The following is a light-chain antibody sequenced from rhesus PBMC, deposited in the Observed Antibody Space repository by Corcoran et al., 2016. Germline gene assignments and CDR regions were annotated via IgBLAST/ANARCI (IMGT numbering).Light chain of an antibody. J-gene: IGKJ4*01. CDR2: YTN. CDR3: PQGNSHPLT. Sequence: DIQMSQSPSSLSASVGDRVTITCRASQGISSYLNWYQQKPGKAPKLLIYYTNTLASGVPSRCSGSGSGTEFTLTISSLQPEDFATYFCPQGNSHPLTFGGGTKVEIK. CDR1: QGISSY. V-gene: IGKV1-32*04.